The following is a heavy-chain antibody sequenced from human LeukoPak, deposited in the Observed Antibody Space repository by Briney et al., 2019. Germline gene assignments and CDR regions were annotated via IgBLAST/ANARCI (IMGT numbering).Heavy chain of an antibody. D-gene: IGHD4-17*01. CDR3: ARERSYGDSPPDY. CDR2: INLNSGGT. V-gene: IGHV1-2*02. Sequence: ASVKVSCKASGYTFTGYYIHWVRQAPGQGLEWMGWINLNSGGTNYAQKFQDRVTMTRDTSITTAYMELSRLRFDDTAVYYCARERSYGDSPPDYWGQGTLVTVSS. J-gene: IGHJ4*02. CDR1: GYTFTGYY.